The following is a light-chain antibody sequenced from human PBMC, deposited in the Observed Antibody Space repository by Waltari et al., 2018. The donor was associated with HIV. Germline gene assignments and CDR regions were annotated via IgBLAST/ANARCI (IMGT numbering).Light chain of an antibody. J-gene: IGKJ4*01. Sequence: DIVMTQSPDSLAVSLGERATVNCKSSRTVFYNSTNQNFLAWYQQKPGQSPKLLFCRASTRASWVPDRLSGCGSGTDFSLTIRSLQADDVAVYYCQQYFKIGPTFGGGTKVEIK. CDR2: RAS. CDR3: QQYFKIGPT. CDR1: RTVFYNSTNQNF. V-gene: IGKV4-1*01.